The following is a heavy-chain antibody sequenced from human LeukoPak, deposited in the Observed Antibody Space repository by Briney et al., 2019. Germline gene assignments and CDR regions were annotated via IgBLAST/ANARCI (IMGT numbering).Heavy chain of an antibody. Sequence: ASVKVSCKASGYTLTGYYMHWVRQAPGQGLEWMGWINPNSGGTNYAQKFQGWVTMTRGTSISTAYMELSRLRSDDTAVYYCARAGTVEMTPLDYWGQGTLVTVSS. CDR2: INPNSGGT. D-gene: IGHD5-24*01. CDR3: ARAGTVEMTPLDY. CDR1: GYTLTGYY. V-gene: IGHV1-2*04. J-gene: IGHJ4*02.